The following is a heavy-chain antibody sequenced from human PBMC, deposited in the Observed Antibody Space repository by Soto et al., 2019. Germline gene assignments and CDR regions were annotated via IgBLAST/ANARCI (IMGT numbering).Heavy chain of an antibody. J-gene: IGHJ4*02. CDR1: GFTFSSYA. D-gene: IGHD3-3*01. Sequence: GGSLRLSCAASGFTFSSYAMSWVRQAPGKGLEWVSAISGSGGSTYYADSVKGRFTISRDNSKNTLYLQMNSLRAEDTAVYYCAKDPTYYDFWSGYSDWGQGTLVTVSS. CDR2: ISGSGGST. CDR3: AKDPTYYDFWSGYSD. V-gene: IGHV3-23*01.